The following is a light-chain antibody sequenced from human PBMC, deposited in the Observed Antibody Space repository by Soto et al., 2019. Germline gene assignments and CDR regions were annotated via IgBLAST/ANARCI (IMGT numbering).Light chain of an antibody. J-gene: IGKJ1*01. Sequence: DIQMTQSPSTLSASVGDRVTITCRASQSISSWLAWYQQKPGKAPKLLIYKASSLESGVPSRFSGSGSGTEFTLTISRLLPDDFATYYCQQYGSFWTFGQGTKVEIK. CDR1: QSISSW. CDR3: QQYGSFWT. CDR2: KAS. V-gene: IGKV1-5*03.